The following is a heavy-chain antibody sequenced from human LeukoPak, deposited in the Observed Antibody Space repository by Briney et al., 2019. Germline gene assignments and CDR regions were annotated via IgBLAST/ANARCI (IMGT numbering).Heavy chain of an antibody. CDR1: GGPVSSGSYY. D-gene: IGHD1-14*01. Sequence: PSETLSLTCTVSGGPVSSGSYYWSWIRQPPGKGLEWIGYIYYSGSTNYNPSLKSRVTISVDTSKNQFSLKLSSVTAADTAVYYCARAKLGMRAFDIWGQGTMVTVSS. V-gene: IGHV4-61*01. J-gene: IGHJ3*02. CDR2: IYYSGST. CDR3: ARAKLGMRAFDI.